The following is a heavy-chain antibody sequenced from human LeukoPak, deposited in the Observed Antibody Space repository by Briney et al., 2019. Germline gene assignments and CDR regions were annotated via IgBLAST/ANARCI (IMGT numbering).Heavy chain of an antibody. J-gene: IGHJ3*02. CDR1: GYTFTGYY. CDR2: INPNSGGT. Sequence: ASVKVSCKASGYTFTGYYMHWVRQAPGQGLEWMGWINPNSGGTNYAQKFQGRVTMTRDTSISTAYMELSRLRSDDTAVYYCARPQTYYYDSSGYHAFDIWGQGTMGTVSS. V-gene: IGHV1-2*02. D-gene: IGHD3-22*01. CDR3: ARPQTYYYDSSGYHAFDI.